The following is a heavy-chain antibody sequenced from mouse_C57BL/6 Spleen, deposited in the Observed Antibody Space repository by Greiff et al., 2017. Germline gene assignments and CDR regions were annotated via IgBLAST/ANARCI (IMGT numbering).Heavy chain of an antibody. V-gene: IGHV5-17*01. CDR2: ISSGSSTI. D-gene: IGHD1-1*01. CDR1: GFTFSDYG. CDR3: ERGTTVVATRFDY. J-gene: IGHJ2*01. Sequence: EVMLVESGGGLVKPGGSLKLSCAASGFTFSDYGMHWVRQAPEKGLEWVAYISSGSSTIYYADTVKGRFTISRDNAKNTLFLQMTSLRSEDTAMYYGERGTTVVATRFDYWGQGTTLTVSS.